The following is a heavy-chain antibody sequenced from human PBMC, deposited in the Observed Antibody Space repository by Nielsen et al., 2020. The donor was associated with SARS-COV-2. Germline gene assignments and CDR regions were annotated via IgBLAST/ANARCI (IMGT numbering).Heavy chain of an antibody. CDR1: GFTFSSYW. J-gene: IGHJ2*01. V-gene: IGHV3-7*01. CDR3: ARAGHDFWYFDL. CDR2: IKQDGSEK. Sequence: GESLKISCAASGFTFSSYWMSWVRQAPGKGLEWVANIKQDGSEKYYVDSVKGRFTISRDNAKNSLYLQMNSLRAGDTAVYYCARAGHDFWYFDLWGRGTLVTVSS. D-gene: IGHD2-21*02.